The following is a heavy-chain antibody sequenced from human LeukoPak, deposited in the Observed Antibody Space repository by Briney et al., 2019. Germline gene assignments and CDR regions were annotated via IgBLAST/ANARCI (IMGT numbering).Heavy chain of an antibody. CDR2: INPKSGDT. CDR3: ARTVTYNWFDP. V-gene: IGHV1-2*02. J-gene: IGHJ5*02. CDR1: GYTLTGYY. D-gene: IGHD4-17*01. Sequence: ASVKVSCKASGYTLTGYYMHWVRQAPGQGLEWIGWINPKSGDTKYAQEFQGRVTLTRDTSISTAYMELSRLRSNDTAVFYCARTVTYNWFDPWGQGTLVTVSS.